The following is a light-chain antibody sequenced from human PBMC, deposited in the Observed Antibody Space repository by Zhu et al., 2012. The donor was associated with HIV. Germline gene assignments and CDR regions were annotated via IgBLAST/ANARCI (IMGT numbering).Light chain of an antibody. V-gene: IGKV3-20*01. CDR1: QYVSSNF. J-gene: IGKJ1*01. CDR2: GTS. Sequence: EIVMTQSPATLSVSPGESATLSCRASQYVSSNFLAWYQQKPGQAPRVLIYGTSSRATGIPDRFSGSGSGTHFTLTISRLEPEDSAVYYCQRYGSFTWTFGQGTKVEIK. CDR3: QRYGSFTWT.